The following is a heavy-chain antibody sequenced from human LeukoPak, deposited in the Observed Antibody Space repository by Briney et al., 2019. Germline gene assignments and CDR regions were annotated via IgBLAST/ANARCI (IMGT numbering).Heavy chain of an antibody. CDR3: AFRPVAFCSGGCYPYYFDH. Sequence: GGSLRLSCAGSGFTFSDYGMSWVRQAPGKGLEWVSGVSAGGQTTYYADSLRGRFTVSRDNSKNTLYLQMNTVRAEDTAVYYCAFRPVAFCSGGCYPYYFDHWGQGTLVTVSS. D-gene: IGHD2-21*02. J-gene: IGHJ4*02. V-gene: IGHV3-23*01. CDR1: GFTFSDYG. CDR2: VSAGGQTT.